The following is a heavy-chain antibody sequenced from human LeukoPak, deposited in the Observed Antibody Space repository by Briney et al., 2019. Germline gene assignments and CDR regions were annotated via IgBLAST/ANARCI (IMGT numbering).Heavy chain of an antibody. CDR3: ARGGRSYIGPGEYFDY. Sequence: QAGGSLRLSCAASGFTFSNYGMHWVRQAPGKGLEWVAVIAHDGSIKHYADSVKGRFTISRDNSKNTLYLQMNSLRAEDTAVYYCARGGRSYIGPGEYFDYWGQGTLVTVSS. CDR1: GFTFSNYG. CDR2: IAHDGSIK. J-gene: IGHJ4*02. D-gene: IGHD1-26*01. V-gene: IGHV3-30*03.